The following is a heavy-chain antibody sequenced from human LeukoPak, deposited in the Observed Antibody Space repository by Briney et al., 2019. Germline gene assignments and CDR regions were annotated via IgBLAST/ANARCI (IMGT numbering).Heavy chain of an antibody. J-gene: IGHJ4*02. D-gene: IGHD6-6*01. CDR3: AREGSIAGRRDFDY. CDR1: VSTVSIYD. Sequence: APVTLSFTSSVSTVSIYDINWLRQSIGQGPEWMVWMNPNSGNTGYAQKFQGRVTITRNTSLGTAYMELSSLRSEDTAVYYCAREGSIAGRRDFDYWGRGTLVTVSS. V-gene: IGHV1-8*03. CDR2: MNPNSGNT.